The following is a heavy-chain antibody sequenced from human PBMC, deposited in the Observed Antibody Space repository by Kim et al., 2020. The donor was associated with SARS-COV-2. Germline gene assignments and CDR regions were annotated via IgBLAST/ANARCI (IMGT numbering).Heavy chain of an antibody. V-gene: IGHV2-5*02. CDR3: VHSPSFYYGSIGSVDV. D-gene: IGHD3-10*01. J-gene: IGHJ6*02. Sequence: SGPTLVNPTQTLTLTCTFSGFSLSTNEVGVGWIRQPPGKAPEWLALVFWDDVRRYNPFLKTRLTITKDTFANRVVLTMTNMDPVDTATYYCVHSPSFYYGSIGSVDVWGQGATVTVSS. CDR1: GFSLSTNEVG. CDR2: VFWDDVR.